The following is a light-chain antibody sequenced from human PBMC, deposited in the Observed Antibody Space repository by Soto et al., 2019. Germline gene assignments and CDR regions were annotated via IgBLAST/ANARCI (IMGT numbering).Light chain of an antibody. CDR2: GNT. CDR3: QSYDSSLSGWDVV. J-gene: IGLJ2*01. CDR1: SSNIGAGYD. Sequence: QSVLTQPPSVSGAPGQRVTISCTGSSSNIGAGYDVHWYQQLPGTAPKLLMYGNTNRPSGVPDRFSGSRSGTSASLVITGLQAEDVADYYCQSYDSSLSGWDVVFGGGTKLTVL. V-gene: IGLV1-40*01.